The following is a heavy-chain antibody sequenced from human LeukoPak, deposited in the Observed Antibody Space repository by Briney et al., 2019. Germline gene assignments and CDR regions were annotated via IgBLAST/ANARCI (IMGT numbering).Heavy chain of an antibody. V-gene: IGHV1-46*01. D-gene: IGHD6-13*01. Sequence: ASVKVSYKASGYTFTSHYMHWVRQAPGQGLEWMGIINPSGGSTSYAQKFQGRVTMTRDTSTSTVYMELSSLRSEDTAVYYCARQSSWYGGWFDPWGQGTLVTVSS. CDR2: INPSGGST. CDR1: GYTFTSHY. J-gene: IGHJ5*02. CDR3: ARQSSWYGGWFDP.